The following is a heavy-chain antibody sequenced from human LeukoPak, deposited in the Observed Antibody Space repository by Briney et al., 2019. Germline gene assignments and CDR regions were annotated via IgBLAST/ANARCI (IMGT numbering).Heavy chain of an antibody. CDR2: MNPNSGNT. Sequence: ASVKVSCTASVYTFTSYDINWVRQATGQGLEWMGWMNPNSGNTGYAQKFQGRVIMTRNTSISTAYMELSSLRSEDTAVYYCARGWGIVVENAFDIWGQGTMVTVSS. J-gene: IGHJ3*02. V-gene: IGHV1-8*01. CDR3: ARGWGIVVENAFDI. D-gene: IGHD3-22*01. CDR1: VYTFTSYD.